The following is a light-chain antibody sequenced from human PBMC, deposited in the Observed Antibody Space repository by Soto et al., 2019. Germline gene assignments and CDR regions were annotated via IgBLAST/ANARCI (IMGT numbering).Light chain of an antibody. CDR2: DAS. J-gene: IGKJ5*01. V-gene: IGKV3-11*01. Sequence: EIVLTQSPATLSLSPGEGATLSCRASQSVGSYLAWYQQKLGQAPRLLIYDASTRATGIPARFSGSGSGTDFTLSLYSPEPEDCAVYYWQHRNYWPIAFGQGTRLEIK. CDR1: QSVGSY. CDR3: QHRNYWPIA.